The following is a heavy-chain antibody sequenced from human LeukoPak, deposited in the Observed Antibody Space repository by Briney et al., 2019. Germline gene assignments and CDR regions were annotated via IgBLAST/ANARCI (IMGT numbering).Heavy chain of an antibody. V-gene: IGHV3-30-3*01. CDR1: GFTFSSYA. CDR2: VSYDGSNK. D-gene: IGHD3-16*01. Sequence: GGSLRLSCAASGFTFSSYAMHWVRQAPGKGLEWVAVVSYDGSNKYYADSVKGRFTISRDNSKNTLYLQMNSLRAEDTAMYYCAREPVEGVNDAFDIWGQGTMVTVSS. CDR3: AREPVEGVNDAFDI. J-gene: IGHJ3*02.